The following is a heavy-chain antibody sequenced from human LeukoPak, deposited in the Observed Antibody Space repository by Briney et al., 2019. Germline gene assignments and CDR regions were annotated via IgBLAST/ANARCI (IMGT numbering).Heavy chain of an antibody. Sequence: SETLSLTCTVSSGSISTSNYYWGWVRQPPGKALEWIGNIFYSGSTYYSPSLKSRVTISLDTSRNQFSLKLNSVTAADTAVYYCARRGYDILTGQTSYNWFDPWGQGTLVTVSS. V-gene: IGHV4-39*07. CDR2: IFYSGST. J-gene: IGHJ5*02. CDR3: ARRGYDILTGQTSYNWFDP. D-gene: IGHD3-9*01. CDR1: SGSISTSNYY.